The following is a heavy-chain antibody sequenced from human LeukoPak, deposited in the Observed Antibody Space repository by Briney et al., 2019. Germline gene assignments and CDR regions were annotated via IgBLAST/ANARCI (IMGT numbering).Heavy chain of an antibody. CDR2: IGSNISAM. CDR3: ARSFYYYDSDY. D-gene: IGHD3-22*01. J-gene: IGHJ4*02. CDR1: GFTFSDYS. Sequence: GSLRLSCAASGFTFSDYSMNWVRQAPGKGLEWVSYIGSNISAMYYADSVRGRFTISRDNAKSSLYLQMNSLRAEDTAVYYCARSFYYYDSDYWGQGTLVTVSS. V-gene: IGHV3-48*04.